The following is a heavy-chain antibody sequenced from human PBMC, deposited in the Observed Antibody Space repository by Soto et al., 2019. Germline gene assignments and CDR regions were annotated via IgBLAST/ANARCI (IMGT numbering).Heavy chain of an antibody. Sequence: HPGGSLRLSCAAPGFTFSSYGMHWVRQAPGKGLEWVAVIWYDGSNKYYADAVKGRFTISSDNSKNTLYLQINSQRAEDTAVYYRARDAYCGGDCSGGNYYYCMDVWGQGTTVTVSS. J-gene: IGHJ6*02. D-gene: IGHD2-21*02. CDR3: ARDAYCGGDCSGGNYYYCMDV. V-gene: IGHV3-33*01. CDR1: GFTFSSYG. CDR2: IWYDGSNK.